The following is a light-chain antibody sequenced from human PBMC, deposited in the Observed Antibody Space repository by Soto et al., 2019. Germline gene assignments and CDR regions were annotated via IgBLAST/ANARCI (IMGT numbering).Light chain of an antibody. CDR1: QSISGY. J-gene: IGKJ5*01. V-gene: IGKV3-11*01. CDR3: QQRSNWPIT. Sequence: EIVLTQSPATLSLSPGERATLSCRASQSISGYLAWYQQKPGQAPRLLIYDASNRATGVPARFSGSGSETDFTLTISSLEPEDFAVYYCQQRSNWPITFGQGTRLEIK. CDR2: DAS.